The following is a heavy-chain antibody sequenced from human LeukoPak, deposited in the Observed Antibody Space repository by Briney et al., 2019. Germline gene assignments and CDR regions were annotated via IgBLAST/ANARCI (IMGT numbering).Heavy chain of an antibody. V-gene: IGHV4-59*12. D-gene: IGHD5-18*01. Sequence: MPSETLSLTCTVSGGSISSYYWSWIRQPPGKGLEWIGYIYYSGSTNYNPSLKSRVTISVDTSKNQFSLKLSSVTAADTAVYYCSMSRGYNFGQWGQGTLVTVSS. CDR1: GGSISSYY. J-gene: IGHJ4*02. CDR2: IYYSGST. CDR3: SMSRGYNFGQ.